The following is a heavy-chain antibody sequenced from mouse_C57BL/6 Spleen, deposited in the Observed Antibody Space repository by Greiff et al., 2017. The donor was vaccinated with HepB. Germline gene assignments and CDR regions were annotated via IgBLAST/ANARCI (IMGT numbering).Heavy chain of an antibody. CDR3: AREAWLLRRENAMDY. CDR2: INPSNGGT. D-gene: IGHD2-3*01. V-gene: IGHV1-53*01. Sequence: QVQLQQSGTELVKPGASVKLSCKASGYTSTSYWMHWVKQRPGQGLEWIGNINPSNGGTNYNEKFKSKATLTVDKSSSTAYMQLSSLTSEDSAVYYCAREAWLLRRENAMDYWGQGTSVTVSS. J-gene: IGHJ4*01. CDR1: GYTSTSYW.